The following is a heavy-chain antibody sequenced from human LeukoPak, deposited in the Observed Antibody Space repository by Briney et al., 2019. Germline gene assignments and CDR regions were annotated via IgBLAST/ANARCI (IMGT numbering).Heavy chain of an antibody. D-gene: IGHD6-6*01. V-gene: IGHV3-48*03. Sequence: GGSLRLSCAASGFTFNTYEMSWVRQAPGKGLEWLSKISSSGRTLDYAASVKGRFTISRDNANNLLYLQMNSLRVEDTALYYCAREYSGSSGYYGMDVWGQGTTVTVSS. CDR3: AREYSGSSGYYGMDV. CDR2: ISSSGRTL. J-gene: IGHJ6*02. CDR1: GFTFNTYE.